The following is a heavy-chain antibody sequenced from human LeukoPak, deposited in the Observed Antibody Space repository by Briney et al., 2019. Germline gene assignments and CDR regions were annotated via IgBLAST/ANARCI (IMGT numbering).Heavy chain of an antibody. J-gene: IGHJ4*02. V-gene: IGHV2-5*02. CDR2: IYWDDDK. Sequence: ESGPTLVNPTQTLTLTCTFSGFSLSTSGVGVGWIRQPPGKALEWLALIYWDDDKRYSPSPKSRLTITKDTSKNQVVLTMTNMDPVDTATYYCAHVNYDYVWGSYSLFDYWGQGTLVTVSS. CDR3: AHVNYDYVWGSYSLFDY. D-gene: IGHD3-16*01. CDR1: GFSLSTSGVG.